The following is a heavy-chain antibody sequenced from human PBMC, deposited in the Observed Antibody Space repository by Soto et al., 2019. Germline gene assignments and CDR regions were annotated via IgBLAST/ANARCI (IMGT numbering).Heavy chain of an antibody. D-gene: IGHD6-13*01. CDR1: GFTFSSYW. V-gene: IGHV3-7*01. CDR2: IKQDGSEK. J-gene: IGHJ4*02. Sequence: EVQLVESGGGLVQPGGSLRLSCAASGFTFSSYWMSWVRQAPGKGLEWVANIKQDGSEKYYVDSVKGRFTISRDNAKNSLYLQMNSLRAEDTAVYYCARNLVYSSSWWAGYWGQGTLVTVSS. CDR3: ARNLVYSSSWWAGY.